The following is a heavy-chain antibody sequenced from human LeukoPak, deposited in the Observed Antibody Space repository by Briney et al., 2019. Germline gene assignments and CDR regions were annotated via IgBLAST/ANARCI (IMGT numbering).Heavy chain of an antibody. J-gene: IGHJ4*02. CDR3: ARGVRGRGRFYFDY. Sequence: GASVKVSCKAPGYIFNTYHMHWVRQAPGQGLEWMGGIIPIFGTANYAQKFQGRVTITADESTSTACMELGSLRSEGTAVYYCARGVRGRGRFYFDYWGQGTLVTVSS. D-gene: IGHD1-26*01. V-gene: IGHV1-69*13. CDR1: GYIFNTYH. CDR2: IIPIFGTA.